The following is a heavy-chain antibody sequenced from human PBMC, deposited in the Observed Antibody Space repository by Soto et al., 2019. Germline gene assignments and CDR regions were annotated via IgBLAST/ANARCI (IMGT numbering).Heavy chain of an antibody. CDR2: INHSGST. CDR3: ARVSVDCSGGSCSPTFDY. J-gene: IGHJ4*02. V-gene: IGHV4-34*01. D-gene: IGHD2-15*01. Sequence: QVQLQQWGAGLLKPSETLSLTCAVYGGSFSGYYWSWIRQPPGKGLAWIGEINHSGSTNYNPSLKSRVTIAVDTSKNQFSLKLSCVTAADTAVYYCARVSVDCSGGSCSPTFDYWGQGTLVTVSS. CDR1: GGSFSGYY.